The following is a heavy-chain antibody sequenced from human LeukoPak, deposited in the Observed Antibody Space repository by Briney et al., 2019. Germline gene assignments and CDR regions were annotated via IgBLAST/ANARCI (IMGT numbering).Heavy chain of an antibody. CDR3: ARDSGNRGFQY. J-gene: IGHJ1*01. CDR1: GFIFSDHY. Sequence: LRLSCAASGFIFSDHYWSWIRQHPGRGLEWIGYIYYNGNTYYNPSLKSRVSISLDTSKNQLSLKLSSVTVADTAVYYCARDSGNRGFQYWGQGTLVTVSS. CDR2: IYYNGNT. D-gene: IGHD6-25*01. V-gene: IGHV4-31*02.